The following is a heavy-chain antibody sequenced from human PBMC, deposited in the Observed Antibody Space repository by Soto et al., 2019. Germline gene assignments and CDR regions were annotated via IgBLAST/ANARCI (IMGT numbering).Heavy chain of an antibody. CDR2: IYTSGST. D-gene: IGHD5-12*01. CDR3: ARGIGYSGYEYYYYYGMDV. V-gene: IGHV4-4*07. Sequence: QVQLQESGPGLVKPSETLSLTCTVSGGSISSYYWSWIRQPAGKGLEWIGRIYTSGSTNSNPSLKSRVTMSVDKSKNQFSLKLSSVTAADTAVYYCARGIGYSGYEYYYYYGMDVWGQGTTVTVSS. J-gene: IGHJ6*02. CDR1: GGSISSYY.